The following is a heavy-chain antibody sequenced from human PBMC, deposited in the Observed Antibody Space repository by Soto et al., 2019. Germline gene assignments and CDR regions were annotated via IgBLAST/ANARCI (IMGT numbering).Heavy chain of an antibody. CDR2: ISWNSGSI. CDR3: AKDMAAVAGNYYFDY. V-gene: IGHV3-9*01. J-gene: IGHJ4*02. D-gene: IGHD6-19*01. Sequence: GGSLRLSCAASGFTFDDYAMHWVRQAPGKGLGWVSGISWNSGSIGYADSVKGRFTISRDNAKNSLYLQMNSLRAEDTALYYCAKDMAAVAGNYYFDYWGQGTLVTVS. CDR1: GFTFDDYA.